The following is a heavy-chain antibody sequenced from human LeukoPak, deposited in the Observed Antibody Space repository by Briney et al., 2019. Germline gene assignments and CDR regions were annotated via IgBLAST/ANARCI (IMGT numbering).Heavy chain of an antibody. D-gene: IGHD3-22*01. V-gene: IGHV3-23*01. J-gene: IGHJ4*02. CDR3: AKQPGSVVDSSGSLSRH. Sequence: GGSLRLSCAVSGITLSNYGMSWVRQAPGKGLEWVAGISGSGGGTTYADSVKGRFTISRDNSKNTLYLQMNSLRAEDTAVYYCAKQPGSVVDSSGSLSRHWGQGTLVTVSS. CDR1: GITLSNYG. CDR2: ISGSGGGT.